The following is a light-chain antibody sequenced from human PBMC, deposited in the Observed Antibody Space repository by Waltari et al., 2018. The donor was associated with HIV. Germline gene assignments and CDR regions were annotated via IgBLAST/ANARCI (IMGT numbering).Light chain of an antibody. CDR1: SSDVGGYNS. J-gene: IGLJ1*01. CDR3: SSYAGSNNLYV. CDR2: EVS. Sequence: QSALTQPPSASGSPGPSVTISCTGTSSDVGGYNSVSWYQPHPGKAPKLMIYEVSKRPSGVPDRFSGSKAGNTASLTVSGLQAEDEADYYCSSYAGSNNLYVFGTGTKVTVL. V-gene: IGLV2-8*01.